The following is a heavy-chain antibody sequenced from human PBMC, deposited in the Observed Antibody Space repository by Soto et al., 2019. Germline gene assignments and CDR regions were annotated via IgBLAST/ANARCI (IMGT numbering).Heavy chain of an antibody. CDR1: GFTFTVYY. Sequence: GGSLRLACAASGFTFTVYYMTWVRQVPGKGLEWVASINKDGSKQYYVDSVKGRFTISRDNAMNSLYLQMNSLRAGDTALYYCSRENWFQDYWGQGTLVTVSS. V-gene: IGHV3-7*03. CDR2: INKDGSKQ. CDR3: SRENWFQDY. J-gene: IGHJ4*02. D-gene: IGHD3-10*01.